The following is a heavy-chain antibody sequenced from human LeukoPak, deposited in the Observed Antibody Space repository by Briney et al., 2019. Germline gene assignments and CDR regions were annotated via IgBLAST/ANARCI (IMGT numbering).Heavy chain of an antibody. D-gene: IGHD6-19*01. J-gene: IGHJ4*02. CDR2: INHSGST. V-gene: IGHV4-34*01. Sequence: PSETLSLTCAVYGGSFSGYYWSWIRQPPGKGLEWIGEINHSGSTNYNPSLKSRVTISVDTSKNQFSLKLSSVTAADTAVYYCASTAVAGTSGYWGQGTLVTVSS. CDR3: ASTAVAGTSGY. CDR1: GGSFSGYY.